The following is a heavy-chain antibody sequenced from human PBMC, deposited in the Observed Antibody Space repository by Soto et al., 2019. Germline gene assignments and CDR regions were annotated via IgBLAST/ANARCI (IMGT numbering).Heavy chain of an antibody. J-gene: IGHJ6*02. D-gene: IGHD3-10*01. CDR1: GFTFSSYG. CDR3: ARDETYYYGSGSHWDV. Sequence: GGSLRLSCAASGFTFSSYGMHWVRQAPGKGLEWVAVIWYDGSNKHYADSVKGRFTISRDNSKNTLYLQMNSLRAEDTAVYYCARDETYYYGSGSHWDVWGQGTTVAVSS. V-gene: IGHV3-33*01. CDR2: IWYDGSNK.